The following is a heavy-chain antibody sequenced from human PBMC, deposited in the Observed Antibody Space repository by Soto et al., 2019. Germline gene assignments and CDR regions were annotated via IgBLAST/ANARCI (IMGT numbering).Heavy chain of an antibody. CDR2: IYSGGGT. V-gene: IGHV4-4*07. J-gene: IGHJ4*02. Sequence: SETLSLTCSVSGGSFSGYFWNWIRQPAGRGLEWIGRIYSGGGTNYNSSLKRRVTMSVDTSRKQFSLHLSSVTAADTAVYYCARDRDSYAKFDYWGQGTPVT. CDR3: ARDRDSYAKFDY. D-gene: IGHD3-16*01. CDR1: GGSFSGYF.